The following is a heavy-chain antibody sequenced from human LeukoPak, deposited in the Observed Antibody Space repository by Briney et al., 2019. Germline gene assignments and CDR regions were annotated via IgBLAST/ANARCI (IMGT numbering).Heavy chain of an antibody. J-gene: IGHJ4*02. CDR1: GFTFSAYG. D-gene: IGHD4-17*01. CDR2: ISDTVRDT. V-gene: IGHV3-23*01. Sequence: GESLRLSCAASGFTFSAYGMSWVRQAPGKGLEWVSHISDTVRDTWYANSVKGRFIISRDNSRDTVYLQMSSLRPEDTALYFCAKDNYGGIFASWGQGTLVTVSS. CDR3: AKDNYGGIFAS.